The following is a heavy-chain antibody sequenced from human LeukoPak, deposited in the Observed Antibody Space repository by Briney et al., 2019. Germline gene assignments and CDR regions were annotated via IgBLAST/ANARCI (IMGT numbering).Heavy chain of an antibody. CDR2: IYYSGYT. Sequence: SETLSLTCTASGGSISSSSYYWVWIRQPPGKELEWIASIYYSGYTYYNPSLKSRVTISVDTSKNQFSLKLTSVTAADTAVYYCARSPNFGSGSYLFDYWGQGTLVTVSS. CDR3: ARSPNFGSGSYLFDY. CDR1: GGSISSSSYY. V-gene: IGHV4-39*01. J-gene: IGHJ4*02. D-gene: IGHD3-10*01.